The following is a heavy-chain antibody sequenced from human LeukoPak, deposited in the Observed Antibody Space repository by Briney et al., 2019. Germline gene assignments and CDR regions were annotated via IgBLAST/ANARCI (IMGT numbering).Heavy chain of an antibody. V-gene: IGHV4-59*08. Sequence: PSETLSLTCTVSGGSIRSYYWSWIRQPPGKRLEWIGYIYYSGSTNYNPSLKSRVTISVDTSKNQFSLKLTSVTAADTAVYYCARLPVAVPGTYSDYWGQGTLVTVSS. CDR2: IYYSGST. CDR1: GGSIRSYY. D-gene: IGHD6-19*01. CDR3: ARLPVAVPGTYSDY. J-gene: IGHJ4*02.